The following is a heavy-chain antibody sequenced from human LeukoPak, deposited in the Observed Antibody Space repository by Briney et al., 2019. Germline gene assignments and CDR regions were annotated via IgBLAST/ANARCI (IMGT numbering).Heavy chain of an antibody. Sequence: DSVKVSCKASGYTFTDYAMHWVRQAPGERLEWMGWINTGKGNTKYPQKFQGRVTITMDTSASTAYMELSSLRSEDTAVYYCARDHVVGLAPFDPWGQGTQVTVSS. D-gene: IGHD2-15*01. CDR2: INTGKGNT. J-gene: IGHJ5*02. CDR1: GYTFTDYA. V-gene: IGHV1-3*04. CDR3: ARDHVVGLAPFDP.